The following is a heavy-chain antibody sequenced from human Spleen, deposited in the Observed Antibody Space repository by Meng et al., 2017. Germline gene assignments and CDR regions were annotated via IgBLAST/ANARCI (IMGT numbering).Heavy chain of an antibody. CDR3: ARDCGGDCYYEDAFDL. D-gene: IGHD2-21*02. J-gene: IGHJ3*01. Sequence: GESLKISCAASGFTFSSYWMSWVRQAPGKGLEWVANIKQDGSEKYYVDSVKGRFTISRDNAKNSLYLQMNSLRAEDTAVYYCARDCGGDCYYEDAFDLWCQGTMVTVSS. CDR1: GFTFSSYW. CDR2: IKQDGSEK. V-gene: IGHV3-7*01.